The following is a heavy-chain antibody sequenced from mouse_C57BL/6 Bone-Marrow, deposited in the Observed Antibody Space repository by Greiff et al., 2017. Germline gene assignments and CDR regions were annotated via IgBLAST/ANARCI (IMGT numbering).Heavy chain of an antibody. CDR3: ARVTQTVVATKGSDY. Sequence: VQLQQPGAELGRPGSSVKLSCKASGYTFTSYWMDWVKQRPGQGLEWIVNIYPSDSETHYNQKFKDKATLTVDKSSSTAYMQRSSLTSEDSAVYDRARVTQTVVATKGSDYWGQGTSVTVSS. CDR1: GYTFTSYW. J-gene: IGHJ4*01. D-gene: IGHD1-1*01. CDR2: IYPSDSET. V-gene: IGHV1-61*01.